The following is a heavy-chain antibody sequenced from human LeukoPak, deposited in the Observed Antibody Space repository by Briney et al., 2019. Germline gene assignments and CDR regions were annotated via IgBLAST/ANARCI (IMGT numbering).Heavy chain of an antibody. CDR2: IYYSGST. CDR3: ARVTGYMIEDYFDY. J-gene: IGHJ4*02. CDR1: GGSISSYH. D-gene: IGHD3-22*01. Sequence: SETLSLTCTLSGGSISSYHWTWIRQPPGKGLEWIGYIYYSGSTNYNHSLKSRVTISVDTSKNQLSLRLSSVTAADTAVYYCARVTGYMIEDYFDYWGQGTLVTVSS. V-gene: IGHV4-59*01.